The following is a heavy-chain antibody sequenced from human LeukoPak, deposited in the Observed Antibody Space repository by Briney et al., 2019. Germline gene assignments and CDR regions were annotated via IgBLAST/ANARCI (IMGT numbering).Heavy chain of an antibody. CDR1: GGSISSSSYY. D-gene: IGHD3-9*01. CDR3: ARHLTPGYPMNNRFDP. CDR2: IYYSGST. J-gene: IGHJ5*02. V-gene: IGHV4-39*01. Sequence: PSETLSLTRTVSGGSISSSSYYWGWIPQPPGKGLEWIGSIYYSGSTYYNPSLKSRVTISVDTSKNQFSLKLSSVTAADTAVYYCARHLTPGYPMNNRFDPWGQGTLVTVSS.